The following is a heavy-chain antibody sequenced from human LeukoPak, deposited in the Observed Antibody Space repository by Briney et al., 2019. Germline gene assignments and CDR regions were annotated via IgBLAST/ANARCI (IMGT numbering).Heavy chain of an antibody. J-gene: IGHJ4*02. Sequence: SETLSLICTVSGGSISSVSYCWGWIRQPPGKGLEWIGSIYYSGSTHYNPSLKSRVTISVDTSKNQFSLNLSTVSGSDTAVYYCARHSGTYPIDYWGQGTLVTVSS. V-gene: IGHV4-39*01. D-gene: IGHD6-25*01. CDR2: IYYSGST. CDR1: GGSISSVSYC. CDR3: ARHSGTYPIDY.